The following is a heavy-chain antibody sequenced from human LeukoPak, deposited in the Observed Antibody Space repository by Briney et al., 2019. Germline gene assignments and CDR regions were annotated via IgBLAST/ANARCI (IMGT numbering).Heavy chain of an antibody. J-gene: IGHJ4*02. Sequence: GGSLRLSCAASGFTFSSYWMSWVRQAPGKGLEWVANIKQDGSEKYYVDSVKGRFTISRDNAKNSLYLQMNSLRAEDTAVYYCAREGSLSGYYYWEHFYWGQGTLVTVSS. CDR1: GFTFSSYW. CDR2: IKQDGSEK. D-gene: IGHD3-22*01. CDR3: AREGSLSGYYYWEHFY. V-gene: IGHV3-7*01.